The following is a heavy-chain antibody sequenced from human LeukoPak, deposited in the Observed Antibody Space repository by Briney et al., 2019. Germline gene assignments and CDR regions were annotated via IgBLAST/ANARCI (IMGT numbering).Heavy chain of an antibody. CDR3: ARVQPMFISRPHFDS. D-gene: IGHD6-13*01. CDR2: IYITGST. V-gene: IGHV4-4*07. J-gene: IGHJ4*02. Sequence: SETLSLTCTVSGGSISNYCWSWIRQSAGKGLEWIGRIYITGSTNYNPSLKSRVSMSLDTSKNQLSLKLSSVTAADTAVYYCARVQPMFISRPHFDSWGQGTLVTVSS. CDR1: GGSISNYC.